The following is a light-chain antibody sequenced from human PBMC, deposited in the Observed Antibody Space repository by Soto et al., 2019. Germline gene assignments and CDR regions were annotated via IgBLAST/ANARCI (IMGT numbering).Light chain of an antibody. CDR2: GNS. Sequence: QPVLTQPPSVSGAPGQRVTISCTGSSSNIGAGYDVHWYQQLPGTAPKLLIYGNSNRPSGVPDRFSGSKSGTSASLAITGLQAEDEGDYYCQVYDSRLSVVFGGGTKVTVL. V-gene: IGLV1-40*01. CDR1: SSNIGAGYD. J-gene: IGLJ2*01. CDR3: QVYDSRLSVV.